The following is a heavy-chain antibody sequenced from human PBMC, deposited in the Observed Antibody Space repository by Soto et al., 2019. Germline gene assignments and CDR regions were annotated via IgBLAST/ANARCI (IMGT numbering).Heavy chain of an antibody. CDR3: AHRTRVYGSGSYYVASFDY. Sequence: QITLKESGPTLVKPTQTLTLTCTFSGFSLSTSGVGVGWIRQPPGKALEWLALIYWDDDKRYSPSLKSRLTITKDTSKNQVVLTMTNMDPVDTATYYCAHRTRVYGSGSYYVASFDYWGQGTLVTVSS. CDR1: GFSLSTSGVG. D-gene: IGHD3-10*01. J-gene: IGHJ4*02. CDR2: IYWDDDK. V-gene: IGHV2-5*02.